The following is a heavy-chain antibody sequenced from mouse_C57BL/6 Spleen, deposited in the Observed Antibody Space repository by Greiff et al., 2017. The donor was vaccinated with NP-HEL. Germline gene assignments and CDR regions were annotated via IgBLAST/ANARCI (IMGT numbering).Heavy chain of an antibody. V-gene: IGHV1-81*01. Sequence: VMLVESGAELARPGASVKLSCKASGYTFTSYGISWVKQRTGQGLEWIGEIYPRSGNTYYNEKFKGKATLTADKSSSTAYMELRSLTSEDSAVYFCARSNYYGSSYDYAMDYWGQGTSVTVSS. CDR3: ARSNYYGSSYDYAMDY. J-gene: IGHJ4*01. CDR2: IYPRSGNT. CDR1: GYTFTSYG. D-gene: IGHD1-1*01.